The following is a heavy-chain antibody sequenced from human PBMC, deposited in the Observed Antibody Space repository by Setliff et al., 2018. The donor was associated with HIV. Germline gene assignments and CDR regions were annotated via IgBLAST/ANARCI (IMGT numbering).Heavy chain of an antibody. J-gene: IGHJ6*03. CDR1: GGSMTAYY. CDR3: ARGLTIFGVATPGIYSFMDV. Sequence: SETLSLTCNVSGGSMTAYYWHWIRQPPGEGLEWLGYIYYSGTTNYKPSLQSRVSISLDTSKKQVSLKLNSVTAADTAVYYCARGLTIFGVATPGIYSFMDVWGKGTTVTVSS. D-gene: IGHD3-3*01. CDR2: IYYSGTT. V-gene: IGHV4-59*01.